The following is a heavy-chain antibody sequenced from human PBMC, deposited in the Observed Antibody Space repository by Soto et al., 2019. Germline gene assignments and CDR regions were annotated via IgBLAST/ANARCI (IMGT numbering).Heavy chain of an antibody. J-gene: IGHJ5*02. CDR3: ARDLAVTTIWFDP. V-gene: IGHV4-4*07. Sequence: SETLSLTCTVSGGSISGYYWTWIRQPAGKGLEWIGRIYTSGSTNYNPSLKSRVTMSVDTSKNQFSLKLSSVTAADTAAYYCARDLAVTTIWFDPWGQGTLVTVSS. CDR1: GGSISGYY. CDR2: IYTSGST. D-gene: IGHD4-17*01.